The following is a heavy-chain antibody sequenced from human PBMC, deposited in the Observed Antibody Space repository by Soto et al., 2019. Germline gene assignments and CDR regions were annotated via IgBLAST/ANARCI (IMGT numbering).Heavy chain of an antibody. CDR1: GFRFADYT. D-gene: IGHD6-13*01. J-gene: IGHJ5*02. V-gene: IGHV3-9*01. CDR2: LTWNSESI. Sequence: EVQLVESGGGLVQPGRSLRLSCAASGFRFADYTMHWVRQAPGKGLEWVSGLTWNSESIAYADSVKGRFTISRDNAKNSLYLQMHSLRAEDTAFYFCAKGAISGTLNWFDPWGQGTLVTVSS. CDR3: AKGAISGTLNWFDP.